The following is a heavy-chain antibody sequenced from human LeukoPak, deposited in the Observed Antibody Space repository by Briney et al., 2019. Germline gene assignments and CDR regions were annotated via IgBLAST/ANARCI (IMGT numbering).Heavy chain of an antibody. CDR2: ISSSGSTI. J-gene: IGHJ4*02. V-gene: IGHV3-11*04. Sequence: PGGSLRLSCAASGFTFGDYYMRWIRQAPGKGLEWVSYISSSGSTIYNADSVKGRFTISRDNAKNSLFLQMNSLRAEDTAVYYCARDSSGWYYFDYCGQGTLVTVSS. CDR1: GFTFGDYY. D-gene: IGHD6-19*01. CDR3: ARDSSGWYYFDY.